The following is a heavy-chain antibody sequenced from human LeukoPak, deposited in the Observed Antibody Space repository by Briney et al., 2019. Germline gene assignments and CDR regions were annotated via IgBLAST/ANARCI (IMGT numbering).Heavy chain of an antibody. D-gene: IGHD3-22*01. V-gene: IGHV5-51*01. J-gene: IGHJ4*02. CDR2: IYPGDSDT. Sequence: SSSSYYWGWIRQPPGKGLEWMGIIYPGDSDTRYSPSFQGQVTISADKSISTAYLQWSSLKASDTAMYYCAVAGYYDSSGYYSTPGSFDYWGQGTLVTVSS. CDR1: SSSSYY. CDR3: AVAGYYDSSGYYSTPGSFDY.